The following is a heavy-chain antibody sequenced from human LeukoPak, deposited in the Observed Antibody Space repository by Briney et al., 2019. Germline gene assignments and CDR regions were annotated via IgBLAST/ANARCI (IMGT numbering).Heavy chain of an antibody. CDR1: GGTFSSYA. D-gene: IGHD2-2*02. Sequence: SVKVSCKASGGTFSSYAISWVRQAPGQGLEWMGGIIPIFGTANYAQKFQGRVTITTDESTSTAYMELSSLRSEDTAVYYCARSSYIVVVPAAIQRGGEYNWFDPWGQGTLVTVSS. CDR3: ARSSYIVVVPAAIQRGGEYNWFDP. V-gene: IGHV1-69*05. CDR2: IIPIFGTA. J-gene: IGHJ5*02.